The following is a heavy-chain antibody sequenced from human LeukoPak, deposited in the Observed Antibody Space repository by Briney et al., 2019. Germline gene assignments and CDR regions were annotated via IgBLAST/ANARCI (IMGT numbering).Heavy chain of an antibody. V-gene: IGHV4-39*01. J-gene: IGHJ4*02. CDR2: IYYSGST. D-gene: IGHD2-21*02. CDR3: ATNRGYCGGDCYPFV. CDR1: GGSISSSSYY. Sequence: PSETLSLTCTVSGGSISSSSYYWGWIRQPPGKGLEWIGSIYYSGSTYYNPSLKSRVTISVDTSKNQFSLKLSSVTAADTAAYYCATNRGYCGGDCYPFVWGQGTLVTVSS.